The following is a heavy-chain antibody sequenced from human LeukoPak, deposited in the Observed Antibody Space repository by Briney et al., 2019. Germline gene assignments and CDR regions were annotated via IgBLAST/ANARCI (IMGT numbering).Heavy chain of an antibody. Sequence: GGSLRLSCAASEFSVGSNYMTWVRQAPGKGLEWVSLIYSGGSTYYADSVKGRFTISRDNSKNTLYLQMNSLRAEDTAVYYCARLGRRWTTIGEGFDYWGQGTLVTVSS. CDR1: EFSVGSNY. CDR3: ARLGRRWTTIGEGFDY. CDR2: IYSGGST. D-gene: IGHD5-24*01. V-gene: IGHV3-66*01. J-gene: IGHJ4*02.